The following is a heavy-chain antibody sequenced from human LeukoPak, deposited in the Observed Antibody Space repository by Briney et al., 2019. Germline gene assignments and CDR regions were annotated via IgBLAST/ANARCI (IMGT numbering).Heavy chain of an antibody. CDR1: GFIFSNYA. D-gene: IGHD6-19*01. Sequence: GGSLRLSCAASGFIFSNYAMHWVRQAPGKGLEWVAIISYDGGNRYYADSVKDRFTISRDNSKSTLYLQMNSLRAEDTAIYYCARVDSSGWYWYSFDDRGQGTLVTVSS. V-gene: IGHV3-30-3*01. J-gene: IGHJ4*02. CDR2: ISYDGGNR. CDR3: ARVDSSGWYWYSFDD.